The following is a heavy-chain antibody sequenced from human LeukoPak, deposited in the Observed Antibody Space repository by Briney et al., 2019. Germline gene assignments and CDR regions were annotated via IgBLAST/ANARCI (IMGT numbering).Heavy chain of an antibody. V-gene: IGHV4-39*07. CDR2: IYYSGST. CDR3: ARKSSSSLDY. Sequence: SETLSLTCTVSGGSISSTNYYWGWIRQPPGKGLEWIGSIYYSGSTYYNPSLKSRVTISVDTSKKQFSLKLSSVTAADTAVYYCARKSSSSLDYWGQGTLVTVSS. J-gene: IGHJ4*02. CDR1: GGSISSTNYY. D-gene: IGHD6-6*01.